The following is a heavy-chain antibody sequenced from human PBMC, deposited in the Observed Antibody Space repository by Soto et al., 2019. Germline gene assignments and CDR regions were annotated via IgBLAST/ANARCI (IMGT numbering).Heavy chain of an antibody. CDR2: IYYSGST. CDR3: ARVNLGYDYVWGSYRYLDY. CDR1: CGSISSGDYY. J-gene: IGHJ4*02. V-gene: IGHV4-30-4*01. D-gene: IGHD3-16*02. Sequence: SETLSLTCTVSCGSISSGDYYWSWIRQPPGKGLEWIGYIYYSGSTYYNPSLKSRVTISVDTSKNQFSLKLSSVTAADTAVYYCARVNLGYDYVWGSYRYLDYWGQGTLVTVS.